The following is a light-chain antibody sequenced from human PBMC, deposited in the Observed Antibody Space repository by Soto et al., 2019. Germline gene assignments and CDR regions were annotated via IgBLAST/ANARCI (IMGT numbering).Light chain of an antibody. CDR1: SSNIGAGHD. CDR3: QSYDSSLSAHYV. J-gene: IGLJ1*01. V-gene: IGLV1-40*01. Sequence: QSVLKQPPSVSGAPGQRVTISCTGSSSNIGAGHDVHWYQQLPGSAPKLLIYGSRNRPSGVPDRFSGSRSGTSASLAITGLQAEDEADYYCQSYDSSLSAHYVFGTGTKVPVL. CDR2: GSR.